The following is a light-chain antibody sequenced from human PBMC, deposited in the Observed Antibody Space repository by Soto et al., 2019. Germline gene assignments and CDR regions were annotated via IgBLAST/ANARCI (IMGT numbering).Light chain of an antibody. Sequence: EIVLTQSPATVSLSPCDRATLSCRASQSVSSYLAWYQQKPGQAPRLLIYDASNRATGIPARFSGSGSGTDFTLTISSLEPEDFAVYYCQQRSNWPLTFGGGTKVDTK. J-gene: IGKJ4*01. CDR3: QQRSNWPLT. V-gene: IGKV3-11*01. CDR1: QSVSSY. CDR2: DAS.